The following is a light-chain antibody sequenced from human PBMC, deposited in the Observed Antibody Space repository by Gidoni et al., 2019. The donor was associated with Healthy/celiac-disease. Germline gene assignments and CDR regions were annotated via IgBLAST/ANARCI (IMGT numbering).Light chain of an antibody. CDR2: DAS. CDR3: QQYASSPYT. CDR1: QTVSSSY. J-gene: IGKJ2*01. Sequence: EIVLTQSPGTLSLSPGERATLSCRASQTVSSSYLAWYQQKPGQAPRLLIYDASIRATGIPDRFSASGSGTDFTLTVSRLEPEDLAVYHCQQYASSPYTFGQGTKLEIK. V-gene: IGKV3-20*01.